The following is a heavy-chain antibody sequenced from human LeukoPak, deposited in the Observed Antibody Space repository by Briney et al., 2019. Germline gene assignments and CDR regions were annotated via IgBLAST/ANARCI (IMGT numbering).Heavy chain of an antibody. CDR2: ISACNGNT. CDR3: AREGSVWGSYHYFEY. D-gene: IGHD3-16*02. J-gene: IGHJ4*02. CDR1: GYSFSTYV. V-gene: IGHV1-18*01. Sequence: ASVKVSCKASGYSFSTYVINWVRQAPGQGLEWMGWISACNGNTNYAQKFQGRVTMTTDTSTSTVHMELRSLRSDDTAVYYCAREGSVWGSYHYFEYWGQGSLVTVSS.